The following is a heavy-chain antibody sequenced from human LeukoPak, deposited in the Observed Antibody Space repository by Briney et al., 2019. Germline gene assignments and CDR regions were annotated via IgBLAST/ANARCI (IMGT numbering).Heavy chain of an antibody. V-gene: IGHV3-30*18. CDR2: ISYDGSNK. J-gene: IGHJ3*02. Sequence: GRSLRLSCAASGFTFSSYGMHWVRQAPGKGLEWVAVISYDGSNKYYADSVKGRFTISRGNSKNTLYLQMNSLRAEDTAVYYCANEYCSSTSCYFDVAFDIWGQGTMVTVSS. D-gene: IGHD2-2*01. CDR3: ANEYCSSTSCYFDVAFDI. CDR1: GFTFSSYG.